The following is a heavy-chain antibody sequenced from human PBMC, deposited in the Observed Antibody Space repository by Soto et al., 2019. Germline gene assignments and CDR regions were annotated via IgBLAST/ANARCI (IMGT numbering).Heavy chain of an antibody. V-gene: IGHV3-23*01. CDR2: ISGSGGST. CDR3: ANVKNYYDSSGYYPHVRDRTLLPPDL. CDR1: GFTFSSYA. Sequence: AGGSLRLSCAASGFTFSSYAMSWVRQAPGKGLEWVSAISGSGGSTYYADSVKGRFTISRDNSKNTLYLQMNSLRAEDTAVYYCANVKNYYDSSGYYPHVRDRTLLPPDLWGRGTLVTVSS. J-gene: IGHJ2*01. D-gene: IGHD3-22*01.